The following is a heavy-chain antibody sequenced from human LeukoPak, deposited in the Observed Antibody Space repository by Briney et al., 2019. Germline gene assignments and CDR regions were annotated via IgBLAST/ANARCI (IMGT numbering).Heavy chain of an antibody. Sequence: SETLSLTCTVSGGSLSSYYWSWIRQPPGKGLEWIGYIYYSGSTNYNPSLKSRVTISVDTSKNQFSLKLSSVTAADTAVYYCARDERVGSSFQGFDPWGQGTLVTVSS. CDR2: IYYSGST. V-gene: IGHV4-59*01. J-gene: IGHJ5*02. D-gene: IGHD6-13*01. CDR3: ARDERVGSSFQGFDP. CDR1: GGSLSSYY.